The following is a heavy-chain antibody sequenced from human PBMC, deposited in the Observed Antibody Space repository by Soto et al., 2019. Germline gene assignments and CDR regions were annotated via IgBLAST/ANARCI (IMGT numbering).Heavy chain of an antibody. CDR3: AREKRRRWFGELAFYYYYYYMDV. CDR2: ISAYNGNT. Sequence: QVQLVQSGAEVKKPGASVKVSCNASGYTFTSYGISWLRQAPGQGLEWMGWISAYNGNTNYAQKLQGRVTMTTDTSTSTAYMELRSLRSDDTAVYYCAREKRRRWFGELAFYYYYYYMDVWGKGTTVTVSS. J-gene: IGHJ6*03. D-gene: IGHD3-10*01. CDR1: GYTFTSYG. V-gene: IGHV1-18*01.